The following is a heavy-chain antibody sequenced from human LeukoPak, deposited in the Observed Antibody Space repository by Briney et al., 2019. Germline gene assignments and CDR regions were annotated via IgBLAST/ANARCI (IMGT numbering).Heavy chain of an antibody. CDR3: ATVAGYYNWNYDY. D-gene: IGHD3-9*01. CDR1: RFTFSDYY. CDR2: ISSSGNTR. V-gene: IGHV3-11*04. Sequence: GGSLRLSCAASRFTFSDYYMSWIRQAPGKGLEWLSYISSSGNTRNYADSVKGRFTISRDNAKNSLYLQMNSLRAEDTAVYYCATVAGYYNWNYDYWGQGTLVTVSS. J-gene: IGHJ4*02.